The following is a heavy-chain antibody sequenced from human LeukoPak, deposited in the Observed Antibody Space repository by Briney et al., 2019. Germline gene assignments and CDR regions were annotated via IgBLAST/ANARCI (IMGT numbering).Heavy chain of an antibody. CDR3: ARARGSYSFDC. Sequence: KTGGSLRLSCAAPGFTFSDYYMSWIRQAPGKGLEWVSYISNSGNNIYYADSVKGRFTISRDNAKNSLYLQMNSLRAEDAAVYYCARARGSYSFDCWGQGTLVTVSS. V-gene: IGHV3-11*04. CDR1: GFTFSDYY. D-gene: IGHD1-26*01. CDR2: ISNSGNNI. J-gene: IGHJ4*02.